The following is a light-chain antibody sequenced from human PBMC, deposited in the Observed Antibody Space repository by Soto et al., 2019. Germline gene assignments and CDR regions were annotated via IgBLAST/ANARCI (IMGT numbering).Light chain of an antibody. V-gene: IGKV3D-15*01. CDR3: QQYNKWPAEIT. J-gene: IGKJ5*01. Sequence: ERVMTHSPATLSVSPGARATLSCRASQSVRTKLAWYQQKPGQAPRLLIYGASSRATDIPARFSGSGSGTEFTLTISSLQSDDSGVYYCQQYNKWPAEITFGQGTRLEI. CDR2: GAS. CDR1: QSVRTK.